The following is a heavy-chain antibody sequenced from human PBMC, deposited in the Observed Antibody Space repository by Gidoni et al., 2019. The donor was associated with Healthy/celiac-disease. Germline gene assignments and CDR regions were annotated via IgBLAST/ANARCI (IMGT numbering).Heavy chain of an antibody. D-gene: IGHD6-19*01. V-gene: IGHV4-34*01. CDR2: INHSGST. CDR3: ARESDDGGGWSNDY. J-gene: IGHJ4*02. Sequence: QVQLQQWGAGLLKPSETLSLTCAVYGGSFSGYYWSWIRQPPGKGLEWIGEINHSGSTNYNPSLKSRVTISVDTSKNQFSLKLSSVTAADTAVYYCARESDDGGGWSNDYWGQGTLVTVSS. CDR1: GGSFSGYY.